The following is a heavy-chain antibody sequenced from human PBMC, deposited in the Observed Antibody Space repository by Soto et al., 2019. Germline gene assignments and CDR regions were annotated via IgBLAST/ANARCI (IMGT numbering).Heavy chain of an antibody. CDR2: IYYSVST. CDR3: ARDTGPDTYGQTRIRDYSYAMDV. CDR1: GASISSGAYF. V-gene: IGHV4-31*03. J-gene: IGHJ6*02. D-gene: IGHD5-18*01. Sequence: QVQLQGSGPRLVKPSQTLSLTCSVSGASISSGAYFWTWIRHHPGKGLEWIGYIYYSVSTSYTYQTPSVQSGVTISVDTSKNLFSLRLTSVTAADTATYYCARDTGPDTYGQTRIRDYSYAMDVWGQGTTVIVSS.